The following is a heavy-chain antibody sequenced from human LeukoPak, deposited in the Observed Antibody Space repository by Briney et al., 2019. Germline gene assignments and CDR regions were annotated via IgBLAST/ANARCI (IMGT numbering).Heavy chain of an antibody. D-gene: IGHD4-23*01. CDR2: ITGTGGTT. Sequence: GGSLRLSCTASGFTFSSYAMSWVRQAPGKGLEWVSAITGTGGTTYYADSVEGRFTISRDNSKNTLYVQMNSLRAEDTAVYYCAKRGADSGGNSALVAFDIWGQGTMVTVSS. V-gene: IGHV3-23*01. CDR3: AKRGADSGGNSALVAFDI. J-gene: IGHJ3*02. CDR1: GFTFSSYA.